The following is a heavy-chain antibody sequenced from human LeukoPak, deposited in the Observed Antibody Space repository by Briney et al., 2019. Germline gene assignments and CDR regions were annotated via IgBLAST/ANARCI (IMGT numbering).Heavy chain of an antibody. D-gene: IGHD1-14*01. Sequence: SETLSLTCAVYGGSFSGYYWSWIRQPPGKGLEWIGEINHSGSTNYNPSLKSRVTISVDTSKNQFSLKLSSVTAADTAVYYCARAPRVGTIDYWGQGTLVTVSS. V-gene: IGHV4-34*01. CDR1: GGSFSGYY. J-gene: IGHJ4*02. CDR2: INHSGST. CDR3: ARAPRVGTIDY.